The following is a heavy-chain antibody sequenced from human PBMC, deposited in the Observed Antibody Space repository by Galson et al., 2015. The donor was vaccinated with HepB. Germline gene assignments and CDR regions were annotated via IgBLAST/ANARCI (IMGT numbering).Heavy chain of an antibody. Sequence: SLRLSCAASGFTFSDYAMSWVRQAPGKGLEWVSGISRSGGDTYYADSVKGRFTISRDNSKNTLYVQMNSLRDEDAAVYYCARDVGRTVTTMYTGYWGQGTLVIVSS. CDR1: GFTFSDYA. CDR3: ARDVGRTVTTMYTGY. D-gene: IGHD4-17*01. J-gene: IGHJ4*02. CDR2: ISRSGGDT. V-gene: IGHV3-23*01.